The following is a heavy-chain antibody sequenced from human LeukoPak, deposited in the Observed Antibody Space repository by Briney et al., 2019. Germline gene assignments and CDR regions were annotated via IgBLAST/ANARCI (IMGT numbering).Heavy chain of an antibody. V-gene: IGHV4-4*09. Sequence: SETLSLTCTVSGASIRNYYWSWIRQTPEKGLEWMGYIHATGGSNYYPSLKSRLTVSIDTSRNQLSLKLTSVTAADTAVYFCARLGSYHDFWGQGALVTVSS. CDR1: GASIRNYY. CDR3: ARLGSYHDF. J-gene: IGHJ4*02. CDR2: IHATGGS. D-gene: IGHD1-26*01.